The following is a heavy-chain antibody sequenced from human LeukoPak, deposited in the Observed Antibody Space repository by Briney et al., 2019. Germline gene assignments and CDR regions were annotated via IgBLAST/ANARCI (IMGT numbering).Heavy chain of an antibody. Sequence: SQTLSRTCAISGDSVSSNSAAWNWIRQSPSRGLEWLGRTYYRSKWYNDYAVSVKSRITINPDTSKNQFSLQLNSVTPEDTAVYYCARAPPGIAVADLFDYWGQGNPFTVSS. CDR1: GDSVSSNSAA. V-gene: IGHV6-1*01. CDR2: TYYRSKWYN. J-gene: IGHJ4*02. CDR3: ARAPPGIAVADLFDY. D-gene: IGHD6-19*01.